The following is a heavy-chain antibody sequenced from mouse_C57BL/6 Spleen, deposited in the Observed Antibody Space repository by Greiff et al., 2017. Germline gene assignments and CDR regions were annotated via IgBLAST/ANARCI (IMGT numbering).Heavy chain of an antibody. Sequence: EVQRVESGAELVRPGASVKLSCTASGFNIKDDYMHWVKQRPEQGLEWIGWIDPENGDTEYASKFQGKATITADTSSNTAYLQLSSLTSEDTAVYYCTTLTTVVHYWGQGTTLTVSS. J-gene: IGHJ2*01. CDR1: GFNIKDDY. D-gene: IGHD1-1*01. CDR2: IDPENGDT. CDR3: TTLTTVVHY. V-gene: IGHV14-4*01.